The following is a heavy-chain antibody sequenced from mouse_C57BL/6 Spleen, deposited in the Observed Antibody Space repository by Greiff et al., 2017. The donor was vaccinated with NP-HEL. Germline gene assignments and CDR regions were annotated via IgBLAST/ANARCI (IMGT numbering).Heavy chain of an antibody. V-gene: IGHV1-19*01. J-gene: IGHJ4*01. Sequence: EVQLQQSGPVLVKPGASVKMSCKASGYTFTDYYMNWVKQSHGKSLEWIGVINPYNGGTSYNQKFKGKATLTVDKSSSTAYMELNSLTSEDSAVYYCAREEQLRPPYYAMDYWGQGTSVTVSS. D-gene: IGHD3-2*02. CDR2: INPYNGGT. CDR1: GYTFTDYY. CDR3: AREEQLRPPYYAMDY.